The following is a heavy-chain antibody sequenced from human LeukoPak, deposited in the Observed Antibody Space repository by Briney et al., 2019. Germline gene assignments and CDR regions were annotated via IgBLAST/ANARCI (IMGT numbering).Heavy chain of an antibody. CDR2: ISAYNGNT. D-gene: IGHD3-22*01. Sequence: GASVKVSCKASGYTFTSYGISWVRQAPGQGLEWMGWISAYNGNTNYAQKLQGRVTMTTDTSTSTAYMELRSLRSDDTAVYYCAREGYYYDSSGYEADYWGQGTLVTVSS. V-gene: IGHV1-18*01. CDR1: GYTFTSYG. J-gene: IGHJ4*02. CDR3: AREGYYYDSSGYEADY.